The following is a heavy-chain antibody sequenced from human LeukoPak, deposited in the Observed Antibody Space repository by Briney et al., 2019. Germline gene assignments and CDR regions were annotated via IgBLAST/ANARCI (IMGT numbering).Heavy chain of an antibody. CDR1: GYSFTSYW. V-gene: IGHV5-51*01. CDR3: ARGLVRLGELSLFDY. Sequence: PGESLKISCKGSGYSFTSYWIGWVRQMPGKGLEWMGIIYPGDSDTRYSPSFQGQVTISADKSTSTAYLQWSSLKASDTAMYYCARGLVRLGELSLFDYWGQGTLVTVSS. J-gene: IGHJ4*02. CDR2: IYPGDSDT. D-gene: IGHD3-16*02.